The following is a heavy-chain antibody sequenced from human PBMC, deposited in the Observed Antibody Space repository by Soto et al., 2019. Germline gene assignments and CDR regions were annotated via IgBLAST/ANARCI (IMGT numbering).Heavy chain of an antibody. Sequence: EVQLLESGGGLVQPGGSLRLSCVASGFTFRTYAMTWVRQAPGKGLECASSISGSGSNTHYADSVKGRFTISRDNSKDTVYLQMDSLRVEDTALYYCARWDDYGASDQYHFDQWGQGTLVTVSS. CDR3: ARWDDYGASDQYHFDQ. CDR2: ISGSGSNT. J-gene: IGHJ4*02. CDR1: GFTFRTYA. V-gene: IGHV3-23*01. D-gene: IGHD4-17*01.